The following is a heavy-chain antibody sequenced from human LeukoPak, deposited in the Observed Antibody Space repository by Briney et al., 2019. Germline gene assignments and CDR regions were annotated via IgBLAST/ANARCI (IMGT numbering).Heavy chain of an antibody. V-gene: IGHV6-1*01. J-gene: IGHJ4*02. CDR2: TYYRSKWYN. Sequence: QTLSLTCAISGDSVSSNSAAWNWIRQSPSRGLEWLGRTYYRSKWYNDYAVSVKSRITINPETSKNQFSLQLNSVTPADTAVYYCVREKYCSRTSCFDFWGQGTLVTVSS. D-gene: IGHD2-2*01. CDR1: GDSVSSNSAA. CDR3: VREKYCSRTSCFDF.